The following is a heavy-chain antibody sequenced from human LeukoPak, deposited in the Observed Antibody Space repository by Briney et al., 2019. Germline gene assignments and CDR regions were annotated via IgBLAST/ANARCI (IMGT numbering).Heavy chain of an antibody. CDR1: GGSISSGGYY. CDR3: ARGGEYLPKNWFDP. J-gene: IGHJ5*02. Sequence: SETLSLTCTVSGGSISSGGYYWSWIRQHPGKGLEWIGYIYYSGSTYYNPSLKSRVTISVDTSKNQFSLKLSSVTAADTAVYYCARGGEYLPKNWFDPWGQGTLVTVSS. V-gene: IGHV4-31*03. D-gene: IGHD3-10*01. CDR2: IYYSGST.